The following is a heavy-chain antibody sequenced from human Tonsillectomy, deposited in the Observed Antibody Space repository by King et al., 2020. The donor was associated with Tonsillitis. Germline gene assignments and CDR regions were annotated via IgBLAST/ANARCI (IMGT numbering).Heavy chain of an antibody. J-gene: IGHJ6*02. V-gene: IGHV3-30*18. CDR1: GFTFSSYG. Sequence: VQLVESGGGVVQPGRSLRLSCAASGFTFSSYGMHWVRQAPGKGLEWVAVISYDGSNKYYADSVKGRFTISRDNSKNTLYLQMSSLRAEDTAVYYCAKGQTKGSSSWFSGVYYYYYDMDVWGQGTTVTVSS. D-gene: IGHD6-13*01. CDR2: ISYDGSNK. CDR3: AKGQTKGSSSWFSGVYYYYYDMDV.